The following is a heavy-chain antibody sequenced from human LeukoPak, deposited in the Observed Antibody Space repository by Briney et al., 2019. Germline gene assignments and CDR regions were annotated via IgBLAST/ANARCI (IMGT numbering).Heavy chain of an antibody. Sequence: ASVKVSCKASGYTFTNYGISWVRQAPGQGVEGMGWISAYNGNTNYAQKLQGRVTMTTDTSTSTAYMELRSLRSDDTAVYYCARDLGDYIDYWGQGTLVTVSS. V-gene: IGHV1-18*01. CDR1: GYTFTNYG. J-gene: IGHJ4*02. CDR2: ISAYNGNT. CDR3: ARDLGDYIDY.